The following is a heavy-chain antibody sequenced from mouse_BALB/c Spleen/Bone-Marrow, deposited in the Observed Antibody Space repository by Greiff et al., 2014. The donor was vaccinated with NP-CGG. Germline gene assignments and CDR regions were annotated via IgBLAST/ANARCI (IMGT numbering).Heavy chain of an antibody. CDR1: GYTFTDYA. J-gene: IGHJ2*01. Sequence: VNVVESGPELVRPGVSVKISRKGSGYTFTDYAMHWVKQSHAKSLEWIGVISTYSGNTNYNQKLKGKATMTVDKSSSTAYMELARLTSEDSAIYYCARRGYGSSPFDYWGQGTTLTVSS. CDR3: ARRGYGSSPFDY. V-gene: IGHV1-67*01. CDR2: ISTYSGNT. D-gene: IGHD1-1*01.